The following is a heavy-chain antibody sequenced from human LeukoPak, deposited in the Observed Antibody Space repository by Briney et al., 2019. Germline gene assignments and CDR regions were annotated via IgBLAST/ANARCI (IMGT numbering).Heavy chain of an antibody. Sequence: KPGGSLRLSCAASGFTFSTYSMSWVRQAPGRGLEWVSSISSGSSYIFYADSVKGRFTISRDNAKNSLYLQMNSLRAEDTAVYYCAKDLRPQIPYGESPRGTAPMGHWGQGTLVTVSS. J-gene: IGHJ4*02. D-gene: IGHD4-17*01. V-gene: IGHV3-21*01. CDR3: AKDLRPQIPYGESPRGTAPMGH. CDR2: ISSGSSYI. CDR1: GFTFSTYS.